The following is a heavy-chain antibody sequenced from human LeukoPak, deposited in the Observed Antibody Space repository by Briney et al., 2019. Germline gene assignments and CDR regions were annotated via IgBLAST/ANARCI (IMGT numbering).Heavy chain of an antibody. Sequence: SETLSLTCTVSGGSLSSYYWSWIRQPPGKGLEWIGYIYYSGCTNYNPSLKSRVTISVDTSKNQFSLKLSSVTAADTAVYYCARDRSPYYDILTGYSYYYYYMDVWGKGTTVTVSS. CDR2: IYYSGCT. D-gene: IGHD3-9*01. CDR1: GGSLSSYY. J-gene: IGHJ6*03. V-gene: IGHV4-59*01. CDR3: ARDRSPYYDILTGYSYYYYYMDV.